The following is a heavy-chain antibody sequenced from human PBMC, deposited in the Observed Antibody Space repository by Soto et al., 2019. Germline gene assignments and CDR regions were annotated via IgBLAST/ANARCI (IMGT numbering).Heavy chain of an antibody. CDR1: GFTFSSYW. CDR2: IKQDGSEK. J-gene: IGHJ6*02. D-gene: IGHD4-17*01. V-gene: IGHV3-7*01. Sequence: GGSLRLSCAASGFTFSSYWMSWVRQAPGKGLEWVANIKQDGSEKYYVDSVKGRFTISRDNAKNSLYLQMNSLRAEDTAVYYCARDRSTTVVTPYYCYYGMDVWGQGTTVTVSS. CDR3: ARDRSTTVVTPYYCYYGMDV.